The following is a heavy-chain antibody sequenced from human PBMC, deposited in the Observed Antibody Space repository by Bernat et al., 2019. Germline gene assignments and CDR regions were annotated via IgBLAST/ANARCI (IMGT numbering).Heavy chain of an antibody. D-gene: IGHD6-13*01. CDR3: AKRYSTSWYVEQ. V-gene: IGHV3-23*01. CDR1: GFTFSSYA. Sequence: EVQLSESGGGLVQPGGSLRLSCAASGFTFSSYAMSWARQAPGKGLEWVAGITESGGNTYYADSVKGRFTISRDNSKNTLYLQINSLRAEDTAVYYCAKRYSTSWYVEQWGQGTPVTVSS. CDR2: ITESGGNT. J-gene: IGHJ1*01.